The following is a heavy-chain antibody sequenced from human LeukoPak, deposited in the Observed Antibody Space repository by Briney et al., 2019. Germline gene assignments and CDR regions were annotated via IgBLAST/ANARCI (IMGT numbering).Heavy chain of an antibody. Sequence: ASVKVSCKASGYTFTGYYMHWVRQAPGQGLEWMGRINPNSGGTNYAQKFQGRVTMTRDTSISTAYMELSRLRSDDTAVYYCARGYDYYDSSGYIDCWGQGTLVTVSS. V-gene: IGHV1-2*06. CDR1: GYTFTGYY. D-gene: IGHD3-22*01. J-gene: IGHJ4*02. CDR2: INPNSGGT. CDR3: ARGYDYYDSSGYIDC.